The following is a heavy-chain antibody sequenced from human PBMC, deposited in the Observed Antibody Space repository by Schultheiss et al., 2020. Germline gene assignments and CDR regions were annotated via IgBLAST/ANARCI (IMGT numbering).Heavy chain of an antibody. J-gene: IGHJ3*02. CDR2: ISAYNGNT. V-gene: IGHV1-18*04. Sequence: ASVKVSCKASGYTFTSYGISWVRQAPGQGLEWMGWISAYNGNTNYAQKLQGRVTMTTDTSTSTAYMELRSLRSDDTAVYYCAAVEHYYDSSGYFNDAFDIWGQGTMVTVSS. D-gene: IGHD3-22*01. CDR3: AAVEHYYDSSGYFNDAFDI. CDR1: GYTFTSYG.